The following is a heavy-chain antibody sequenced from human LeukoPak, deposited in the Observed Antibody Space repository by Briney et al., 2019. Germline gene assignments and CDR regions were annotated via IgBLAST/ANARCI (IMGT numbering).Heavy chain of an antibody. D-gene: IGHD6-19*01. CDR2: ISGYNGNT. CDR3: ARGSMGYSSGHNNWFDP. Sequence: ASVKVSCKASGYTFSTYGIAWVRQAPGQGLEWMGWISGYNGNTNYAQKFQGRVTMTTDTTTTTAYMELRSLRSDDTAVYYCARGSMGYSSGHNNWFDPWGQGTLVTVSS. CDR1: GYTFSTYG. V-gene: IGHV1-18*01. J-gene: IGHJ5*02.